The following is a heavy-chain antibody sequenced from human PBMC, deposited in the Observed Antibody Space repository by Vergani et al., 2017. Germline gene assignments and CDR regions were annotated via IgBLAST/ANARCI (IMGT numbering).Heavy chain of an antibody. J-gene: IGHJ6*02. CDR1: GGSISSGSYY. CDR2: IYTSGST. CDR3: ARVGWVTQYALDPGKILYGYCGLDV. D-gene: IGHD2-8*01. Sequence: QVQLQESGPGLVKPSQTLSLTCTVSGGSISSGSYYWSWLRQPAGKGLEWIGRIYTSGSTNYNPSLKSRVAISVDTSKNQFSLTMSSVTAADTSVYYRARVGWVTQYALDPGKILYGYCGLDVWGQGTTVTVSS. V-gene: IGHV4-61*02.